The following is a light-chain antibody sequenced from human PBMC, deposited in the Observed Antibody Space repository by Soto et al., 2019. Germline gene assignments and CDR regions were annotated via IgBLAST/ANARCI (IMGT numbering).Light chain of an antibody. Sequence: EILLTQSPGTLSLSPGERATLSCRASQSVSSSYLAWYQQKLGQAPRLLIYGASSRATGIPDRFSGSGSGTDFTLTISRLEPEDFAVYYCQQYGSLPWTFGQGTKVEIK. CDR2: GAS. CDR1: QSVSSSY. J-gene: IGKJ1*01. V-gene: IGKV3-20*01. CDR3: QQYGSLPWT.